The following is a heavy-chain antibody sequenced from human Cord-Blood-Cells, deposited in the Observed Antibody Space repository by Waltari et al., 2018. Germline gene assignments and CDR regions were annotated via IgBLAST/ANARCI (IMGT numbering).Heavy chain of an antibody. CDR3: AIPIEVVVPAAIDY. Sequence: EVQLVESGGGLVQPGGSLRLSCAASAFPFSSYWMSWVGQAPGKGLEWVSNIKQDGSEKYYVDTVKCRFTISRDNAKNSLYLQMSRLRAEDTAVYYCAIPIEVVVPAAIDYGGQGTLFTVSS. V-gene: IGHV3-7*01. CDR1: AFPFSSYW. CDR2: IKQDGSEK. D-gene: IGHD2-2*01. J-gene: IGHJ4*02.